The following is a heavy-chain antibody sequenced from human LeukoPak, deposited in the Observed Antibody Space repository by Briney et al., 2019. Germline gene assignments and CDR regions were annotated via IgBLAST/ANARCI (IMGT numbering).Heavy chain of an antibody. J-gene: IGHJ4*02. D-gene: IGHD5-24*01. CDR1: GGTFSSYA. Sequence: GASVKVSCKASGGTFSSYAISWVRQAPGQGLEWMAIINPSGGTTSYAHKFQGRITMTRDTSTSTVYMELSSLRSEDTAVYYCARARWLETAFDYWGQGTLVTVSS. CDR2: INPSGGTT. CDR3: ARARWLETAFDY. V-gene: IGHV1-46*01.